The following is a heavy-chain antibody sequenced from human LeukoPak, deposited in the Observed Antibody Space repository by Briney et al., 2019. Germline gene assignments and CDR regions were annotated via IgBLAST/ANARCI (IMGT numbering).Heavy chain of an antibody. D-gene: IGHD4-11*01. Sequence: GSSVKVSCKASGGTFSSYAISWVRQAPGQGLEWMGRIIPILGIANYAQKFQGRVTITADKSTSTAYMELSSLRSEDTAVYYCARDSHSRYYYYYGMDVWGQGTTVTVSS. CDR2: IIPILGIA. CDR3: ARDSHSRYYYYYGMDV. V-gene: IGHV1-69*04. CDR1: GGTFSSYA. J-gene: IGHJ6*02.